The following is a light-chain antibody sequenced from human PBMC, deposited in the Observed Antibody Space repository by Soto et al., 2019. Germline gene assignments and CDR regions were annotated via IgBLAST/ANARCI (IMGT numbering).Light chain of an antibody. CDR3: LQDYNYPWT. CDR1: TGIRTD. CDR2: AAT. J-gene: IGKJ1*01. Sequence: AIQLTQSPSSLSASVGDRVTITSRASTGIRTDLSWYQQKPGKVPKVLIYAATSLHSGVPSRFSGSGSGTDFTLTISSLQPEDFATYYCLQDYNYPWTFGQGTKVDI. V-gene: IGKV1-6*01.